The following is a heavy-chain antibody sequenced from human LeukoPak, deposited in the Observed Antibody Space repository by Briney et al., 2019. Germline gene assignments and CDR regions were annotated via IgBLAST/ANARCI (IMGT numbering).Heavy chain of an antibody. D-gene: IGHD3-10*01. CDR3: ARENIYGSWSYHDY. J-gene: IGHJ4*02. V-gene: IGHV4-31*03. Sequence: TPSETLSLTCTVSGGSISSGAYYWSWIRQHPGKGLEWIGYISYSGSTNYNPSLKSRLTISVDTSKNQFSLKLNSVTAADTAVYYCARENIYGSWSYHDYWGQGTLVTVSS. CDR1: GGSISSGAYY. CDR2: ISYSGST.